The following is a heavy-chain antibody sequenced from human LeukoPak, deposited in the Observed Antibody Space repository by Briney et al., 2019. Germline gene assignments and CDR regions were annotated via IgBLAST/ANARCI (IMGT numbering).Heavy chain of an antibody. CDR3: AQVTMIVDLTQYSFDS. D-gene: IGHD3-22*01. J-gene: IGHJ4*02. Sequence: SETLSLTCAVSGFSLSSHSYWGWVRRPPGKGLEWIGSIYQSGDTYYNPSLKSRVSISIDTSGNQFSLRLTSVTAADTAFYYCAQVTMIVDLTQYSFDSWGQGTLVTVSS. V-gene: IGHV4-38-2*01. CDR2: IYQSGDT. CDR1: GFSLSSHSY.